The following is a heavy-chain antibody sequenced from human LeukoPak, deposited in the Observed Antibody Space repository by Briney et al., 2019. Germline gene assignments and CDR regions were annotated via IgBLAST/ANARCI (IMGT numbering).Heavy chain of an antibody. CDR3: ARAIWFGELGH. J-gene: IGHJ4*02. V-gene: IGHV4-39*07. CDR2: IYYSGST. Sequence: GSLRLSCAASGFTFSSYAMSWVRQAPGKGLEWIGSIYYSGSTYYNPSLKSRVTISVDTSKNQFSLKLSSVTAADTAVYYCARAIWFGELGHWGQGTLVTVSS. D-gene: IGHD3-10*01. CDR1: GFTFSSYA.